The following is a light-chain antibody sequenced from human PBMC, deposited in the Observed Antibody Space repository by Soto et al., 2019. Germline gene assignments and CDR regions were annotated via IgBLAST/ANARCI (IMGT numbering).Light chain of an antibody. CDR1: QSVSSSY. J-gene: IGKJ5*01. CDR2: GAS. CDR3: QQSSSSPIT. V-gene: IGKV3-20*01. Sequence: EIVLTQSPGTLSLSPGERATLSRRASQSVSSSYLAWYQQKPGQAPRLLIYGASSRATGIPDRFSGSGSGTDFTLTISRLEAEDFAVYYCQQSSSSPITFGQGTRLEIK.